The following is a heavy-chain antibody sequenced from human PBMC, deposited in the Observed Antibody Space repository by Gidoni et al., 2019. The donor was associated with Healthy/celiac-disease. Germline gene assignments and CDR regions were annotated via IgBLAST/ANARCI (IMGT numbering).Heavy chain of an antibody. J-gene: IGHJ6*03. V-gene: IGHV4-39*01. CDR1: GSISSSSYY. Sequence: GSISSSSYYWGWIRQPPGKGLEWIGSIYYSGSTYYNPSLKSRVTISVDTSKNQFSLKLSSVTAADTAVYYCARTGIYGSGSFSYYDYYMDLWGKGTTVTVSS. CDR2: IYYSGST. CDR3: ARTGIYGSGSFSYYDYYMDL. D-gene: IGHD3-10*01.